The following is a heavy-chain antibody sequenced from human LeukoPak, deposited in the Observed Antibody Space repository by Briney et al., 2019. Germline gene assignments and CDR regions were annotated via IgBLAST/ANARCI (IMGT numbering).Heavy chain of an antibody. CDR2: IYPGDSDT. CDR3: ARHRYSSWYQTVYYYYMDV. CDR1: GYSFTSYW. J-gene: IGHJ6*03. D-gene: IGHD6-13*01. Sequence: GESLKISCKGSGYSFTSYWIGWVRQMPGKGLEWMGIIYPGDSDTRYSPSFQGQVTISADKSISTAYLQWSSLKASDTAMYYCARHRYSSWYQTVYYYYMDVWGKGTTVTVSS. V-gene: IGHV5-51*01.